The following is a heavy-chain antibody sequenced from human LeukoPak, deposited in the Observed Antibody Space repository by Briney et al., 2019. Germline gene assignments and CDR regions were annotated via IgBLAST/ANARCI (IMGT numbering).Heavy chain of an antibody. Sequence: PSETLSLTCTVSGGSISSGGYYWSWIRQHPGKGLEWIGYIYYSGSTYYNPSLKSRVTISIDTSKNQFSLKLSSVTAADTAMYYCAKVLGGVNDYWGQGTLVTVSS. CDR2: IYYSGST. V-gene: IGHV4-31*03. D-gene: IGHD3-16*01. J-gene: IGHJ4*02. CDR1: GGSISSGGYY. CDR3: AKVLGGVNDY.